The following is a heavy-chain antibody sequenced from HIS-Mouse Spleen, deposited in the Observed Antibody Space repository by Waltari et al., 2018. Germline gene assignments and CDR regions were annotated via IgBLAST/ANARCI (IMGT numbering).Heavy chain of an antibody. CDR3: ARALEYSSSWYYYYYGMDV. CDR1: GYSISRGSY. D-gene: IGHD6-13*01. Sequence: QVQLQESGPGRVKPSETLSLPCPVPGYSISRGSYLGWIRQPPGKGLDWIGSIYHSGSTYYNPSLKSRVTISVDTSKNQFSLKLSSVTAADTAVYYCARALEYSSSWYYYYYGMDVWGQGTTVTVSS. J-gene: IGHJ6*02. V-gene: IGHV4-38-2*02. CDR2: IYHSGST.